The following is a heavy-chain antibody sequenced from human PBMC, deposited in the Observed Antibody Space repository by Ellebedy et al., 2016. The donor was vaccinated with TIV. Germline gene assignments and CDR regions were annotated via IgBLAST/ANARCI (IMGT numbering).Heavy chain of an antibody. CDR2: IRQDGNEK. V-gene: IGHV3-7*01. CDR3: AREGAYGDYSQVSFPFDP. D-gene: IGHD4-17*01. Sequence: GGSLRLSCVASGFSFSTYWMSWVRQAPGKGLEWVASIRQDGNEKDYVDSVKGRFTISRDNGKNSLDLQMNSLRAEDAALYYCAREGAYGDYSQVSFPFDPWGQGTLVIVSS. J-gene: IGHJ5*02. CDR1: GFSFSTYW.